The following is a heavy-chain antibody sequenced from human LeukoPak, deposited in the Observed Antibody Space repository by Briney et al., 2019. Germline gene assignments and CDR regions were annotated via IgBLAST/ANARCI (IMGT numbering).Heavy chain of an antibody. D-gene: IGHD3-10*01. V-gene: IGHV4-39*01. Sequence: SETLSLTCTGSGGSNSSRSYVRGWIRQPPGKGVGWSGGIDYSGSTYYNPSLKSRVTISVDTSKNQFSLKLSSVTAADTAVYYCARHFPGTPLWFGEFRGAFDYWGQGTLVTVSS. CDR2: IDYSGST. CDR3: ARHFPGTPLWFGEFRGAFDY. J-gene: IGHJ4*02. CDR1: GGSNSSRSYV.